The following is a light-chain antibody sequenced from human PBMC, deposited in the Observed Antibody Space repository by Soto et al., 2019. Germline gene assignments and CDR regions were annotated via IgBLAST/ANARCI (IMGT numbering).Light chain of an antibody. CDR3: QQCSGYSRT. CDR1: KSIANY. CDR2: DVS. J-gene: IGKJ1*01. V-gene: IGKV1-5*01. Sequence: DLQRTQSPSTLSASVGDRVTITCRASKSIANYLNCYQQKPGKAPEHLILDVSTLERGVPSRFSGSVSGTEFTLTIDTLQPDDFATYYCQQCSGYSRTFGQGTKVDIK.